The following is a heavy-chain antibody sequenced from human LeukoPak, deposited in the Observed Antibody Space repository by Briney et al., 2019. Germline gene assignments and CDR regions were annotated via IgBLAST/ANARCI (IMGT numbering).Heavy chain of an antibody. V-gene: IGHV1-2*06. CDR2: INPNSGGT. CDR3: AGGSDFWSGYYRV. CDR1: GYTFTGYY. J-gene: IGHJ4*02. Sequence: ASVKVSCKASGYTFTGYYMHWVRQAPGQGLEWMGRINPNSGGTNYAQKFQGRVTMTRDTSISTAYMELSRLRSDDTAVYYCAGGSDFWSGYYRVWGQGTLVTVSS. D-gene: IGHD3-3*01.